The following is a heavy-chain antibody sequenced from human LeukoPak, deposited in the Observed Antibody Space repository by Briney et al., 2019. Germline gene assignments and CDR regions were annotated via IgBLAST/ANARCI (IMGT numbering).Heavy chain of an antibody. CDR1: GFTFSDYI. J-gene: IGHJ3*02. CDR2: IRRGANRYTT. D-gene: IGHD3-16*01. CDR3: TRDGGEGGNSAFDI. V-gene: IGHV3-72*01. Sequence: QPGGSLRLSCAASGFTFSDYILDWVRQAPGKGLEWVGRIRRGANRYTTEYAASVKGRFIISRDDSKNSLYLHMNSLKTEDTAVYHCTRDGGEGGNSAFDIWGQGTMVTVSS.